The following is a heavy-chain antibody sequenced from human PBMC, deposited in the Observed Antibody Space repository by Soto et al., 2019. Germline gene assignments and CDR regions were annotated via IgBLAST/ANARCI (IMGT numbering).Heavy chain of an antibody. J-gene: IGHJ6*02. CDR3: AREKSGSYGMDV. CDR2: IYYSGST. D-gene: IGHD3-10*01. V-gene: IGHV4-59*01. Sequence: PSETLSLTCTVSGGSISDYYWSWIRQPPGKGLEWIGFIYYSGSTNYNPSLKSRVTISVDTSKNQFSLKLSSVTAADTAVYYCAREKSGSYGMDVWGQGTTVTVSS. CDR1: GGSISDYY.